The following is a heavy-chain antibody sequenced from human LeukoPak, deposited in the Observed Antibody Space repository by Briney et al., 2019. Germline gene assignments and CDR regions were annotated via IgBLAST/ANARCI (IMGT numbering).Heavy chain of an antibody. CDR3: ARLTYYYDSSGYYHGEDAFDI. CDR1: GGSISSGSYY. CDR2: IYTSGST. D-gene: IGHD3-22*01. J-gene: IGHJ3*02. V-gene: IGHV4-61*02. Sequence: PSQTLSLTCTVSGGSISSGSYYWSWIRQPAGKGLEWIGRIYTSGSTNYNPSLKSRVTISVDTSKNQFSLKLSSVTAADTAVYYCARLTYYYDSSGYYHGEDAFDIWGQGTMVTVSS.